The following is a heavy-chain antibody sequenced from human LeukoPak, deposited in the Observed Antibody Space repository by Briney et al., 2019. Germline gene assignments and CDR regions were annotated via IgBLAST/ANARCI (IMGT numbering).Heavy chain of an antibody. V-gene: IGHV3-30*04. CDR3: AKVFVLMRGTPENWFDP. D-gene: IGHD1-14*01. J-gene: IGHJ5*02. CDR1: GFTFSSNA. Sequence: GGSLRLSCAASGFTFSSNAMHWVRQAPGKGPEWVAVISYDGSNKYYADSVKGRFTISRDNAKNSLYLQMNSLRAEDTALYYCAKVFVLMRGTPENWFDPWGQGTLVTVSS. CDR2: ISYDGSNK.